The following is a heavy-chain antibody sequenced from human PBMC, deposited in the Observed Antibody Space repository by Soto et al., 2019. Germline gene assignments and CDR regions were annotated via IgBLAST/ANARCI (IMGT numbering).Heavy chain of an antibody. J-gene: IGHJ3*02. D-gene: IGHD2-15*01. Sequence: GGSLRLSCAASGFTFSSYAMSWVRQAPGKGLEWVSAISGSGGSTYYADSVKGRFTISRDNSKNTLYLQMNSLRAEDTAVYYCAKDKDIVVVVAAPRAFDIWGQGTVVTVSS. CDR2: ISGSGGST. CDR3: AKDKDIVVVVAAPRAFDI. V-gene: IGHV3-23*01. CDR1: GFTFSSYA.